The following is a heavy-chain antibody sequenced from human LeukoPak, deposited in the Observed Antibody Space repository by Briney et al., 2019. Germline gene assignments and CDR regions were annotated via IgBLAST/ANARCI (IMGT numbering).Heavy chain of an antibody. CDR2: IVGSGGRT. Sequence: GGSLRLSCAASGFTVSSNYMSWVRQAPGKGLEWVSGIVGSGGRTNYADSVKGRFTMSRDNSNNTLYLQMNSLRAEDTAVYYCAKDGVVGSRRNYMDVWGKGTTVTVSS. J-gene: IGHJ6*03. CDR3: AKDGVVGSRRNYMDV. D-gene: IGHD1-26*01. CDR1: GFTVSSNY. V-gene: IGHV3-23*01.